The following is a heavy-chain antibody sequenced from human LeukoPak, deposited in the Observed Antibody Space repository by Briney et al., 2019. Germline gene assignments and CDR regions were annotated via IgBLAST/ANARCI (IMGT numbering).Heavy chain of an antibody. CDR1: EFTFGSYW. CDR2: IKQDGSEK. Sequence: GGSLRLSCAASEFTFGSYWMNWVRQAPGKGLEWVANIKQDGSEKYYVDSVKGRFTISRDNAKNSLYLQMNSLRVEDTAVYYCARDHARDGYNFWGQGTLVTVSS. CDR3: ARDHARDGYNF. J-gene: IGHJ4*02. V-gene: IGHV3-7*01. D-gene: IGHD5-24*01.